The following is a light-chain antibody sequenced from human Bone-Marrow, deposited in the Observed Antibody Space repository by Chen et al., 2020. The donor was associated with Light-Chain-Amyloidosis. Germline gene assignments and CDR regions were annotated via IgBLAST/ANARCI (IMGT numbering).Light chain of an antibody. CDR1: DLPTKY. V-gene: IGLV3-25*03. CDR2: IDT. J-gene: IGLJ2*01. Sequence: SYELTQPPSVSVSPGQTASITCSGDDLPTKYAYWYQQKPGQAPVLVIHIDTERPSGISERFSGSSSGTPATLTISGVQAEDEADYHCQSADSSGTYEVIFGGGTKLTVL. CDR3: QSADSSGTYEVI.